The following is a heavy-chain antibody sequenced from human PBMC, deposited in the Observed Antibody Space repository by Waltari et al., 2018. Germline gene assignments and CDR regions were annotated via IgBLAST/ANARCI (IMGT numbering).Heavy chain of an antibody. CDR2: IIPIFGTA. CDR3: ARRQIVATILDYYYGMDV. V-gene: IGHV1-69*01. CDR1: GGTFSSYA. J-gene: IGHJ6*02. Sequence: QVQLVQSGAEVKKPGSSVKVSCKASGGTFSSYAISWVRQAPGQGLEWMGGIIPIFGTANYAQKFQGRVTITADESTSTAYMKLSSLRSEDTAVYYCARRQIVATILDYYYGMDVWGQGTTVTVSS. D-gene: IGHD5-12*01.